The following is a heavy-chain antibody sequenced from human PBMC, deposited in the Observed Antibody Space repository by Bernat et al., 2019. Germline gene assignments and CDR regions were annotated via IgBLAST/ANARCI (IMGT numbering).Heavy chain of an antibody. Sequence: QVQLQQWGAGLLKPSETLSLTCAVYGGSFSGYYWSWIRQPPGKGLEWIGEINHSGSTNYNPSLKSRVTISVDTSKNQFSLKLSSVTAVDTAVYYCARDMVRGVYYYYGMDVWGQGTTVTVSS. D-gene: IGHD3-10*01. V-gene: IGHV4-34*01. CDR2: INHSGST. J-gene: IGHJ6*02. CDR1: GGSFSGYY. CDR3: ARDMVRGVYYYYGMDV.